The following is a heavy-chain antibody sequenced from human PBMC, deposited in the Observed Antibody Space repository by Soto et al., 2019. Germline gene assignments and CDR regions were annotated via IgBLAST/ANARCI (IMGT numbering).Heavy chain of an antibody. V-gene: IGHV3-23*01. CDR2: VGGRGDDR. J-gene: IGHJ6*02. Sequence: EMQLLESGGGLGQLGGSLRLSCVASPITVYNFAAMSWVRQTLERGLEWVSTVGGRGDDRYYADSVKGRFTISRDNSKNRLYLEMDGLRVDETAVYYCAKDRALENQTPYGMDVWCQGTTVTV. CDR3: AKDRALENQTPYGMDV. CDR1: PITVYNFAA. D-gene: IGHD2-2*01.